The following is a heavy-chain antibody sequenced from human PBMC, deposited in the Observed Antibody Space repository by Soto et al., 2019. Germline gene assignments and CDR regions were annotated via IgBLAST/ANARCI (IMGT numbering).Heavy chain of an antibody. V-gene: IGHV3-33*01. Sequence: QVQLVESGGGVVQPGRSLRLSCAASGFTFSSYGMHWVRQAPGKGLEWVAVIWYDGSNKYYADSVKGRFTISRDNSKNTLYLQMNSMRGEDTAVSYCARGGYSSSWTYSGMDVWGQGTTVTVSS. CDR1: GFTFSSYG. CDR3: ARGGYSSSWTYSGMDV. CDR2: IWYDGSNK. D-gene: IGHD6-13*01. J-gene: IGHJ6*02.